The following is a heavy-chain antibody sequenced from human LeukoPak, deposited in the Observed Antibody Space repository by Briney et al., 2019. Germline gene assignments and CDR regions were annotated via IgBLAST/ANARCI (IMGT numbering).Heavy chain of an antibody. V-gene: IGHV1-18*01. CDR3: ARARDTQYSSSPIPLY. CDR1: GYTFTSYG. J-gene: IGHJ4*02. D-gene: IGHD6-13*01. CDR2: ISAYNGNT. Sequence: ASVKVSCKASGYTFTSYGISWVRQAPGQGLEWMGWISAYNGNTNYAQKLQGRVTMTTDTSTSTAYMELRSLRSDDTAVYYCARARDTQYSSSPIPLYWGQGTLVTVSS.